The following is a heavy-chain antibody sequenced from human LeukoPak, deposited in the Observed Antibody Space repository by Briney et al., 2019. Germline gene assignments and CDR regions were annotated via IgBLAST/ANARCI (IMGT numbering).Heavy chain of an antibody. CDR1: GGSISSYY. V-gene: IGHV4-34*01. CDR3: ARRYSSSWPNRNWFDP. CDR2: INHSGST. J-gene: IGHJ5*02. D-gene: IGHD6-13*01. Sequence: SETLSLTCTVSGGSISSYYWSWIRQPPGKGLEWIGEINHSGSTNYNPSLKSRVTISVDTSKNQFSLKLSSVTAADTAVYYCARRYSSSWPNRNWFDPWGQGTLVTVSS.